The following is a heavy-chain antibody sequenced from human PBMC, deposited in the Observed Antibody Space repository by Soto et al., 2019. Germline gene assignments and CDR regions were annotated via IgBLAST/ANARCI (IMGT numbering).Heavy chain of an antibody. CDR1: GYTFTSYD. V-gene: IGHV1-8*01. J-gene: IGHJ4*02. Sequence: QVQLVQSGAEVKKPGASVTVSCKASGYTFTSYDINWVRQATGQGLEWMGWMNPNSGNTGYAQKFQGRVTMTRNTSISTAYMELSSLRSEDTAVYYCARGLPYSGYDWFDYWGQGTLVTVSS. CDR2: MNPNSGNT. D-gene: IGHD5-12*01. CDR3: ARGLPYSGYDWFDY.